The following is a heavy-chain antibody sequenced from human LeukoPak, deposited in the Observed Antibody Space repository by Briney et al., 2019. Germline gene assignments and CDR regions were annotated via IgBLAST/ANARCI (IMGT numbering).Heavy chain of an antibody. V-gene: IGHV3-30-3*01. D-gene: IGHD2-2*01. J-gene: IGHJ4*02. CDR3: ARAEYQLPDY. Sequence: GGSLRLSCAASGFTFSSYAMHWVRQAPGKGLEWVAVISYDGSNKYYADSVKGRFTISRDNAGNSLYLQMNGLRTEDTAVYYCARAEYQLPDYWGQGTLVTVSS. CDR1: GFTFSSYA. CDR2: ISYDGSNK.